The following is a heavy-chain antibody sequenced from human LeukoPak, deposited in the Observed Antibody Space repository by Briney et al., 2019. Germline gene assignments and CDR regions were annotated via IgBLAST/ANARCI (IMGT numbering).Heavy chain of an antibody. CDR1: GFTFSSYA. CDR3: AKKGKYCSGGSCYSEGLYGMDV. J-gene: IGHJ6*02. D-gene: IGHD2-15*01. CDR2: ISGSGGST. Sequence: GGSLRLSCAASGFTFSSYAMSWVRQAPGKGLEWVSAISGSGGSTYYADSVKGRFTISRHNSKSTLYLQMNSLRAEDTAVYYCAKKGKYCSGGSCYSEGLYGMDVWGQGTTVTVSS. V-gene: IGHV3-23*01.